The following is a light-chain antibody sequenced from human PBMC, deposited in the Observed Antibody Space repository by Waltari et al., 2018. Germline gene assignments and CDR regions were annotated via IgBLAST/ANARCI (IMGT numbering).Light chain of an antibody. J-gene: IGLJ2*01. CDR1: RRAVATYTL. V-gene: IGLV2-23*02. CDR3: SSYAGRSILI. CDR2: EVF. Sequence: QSALTQPASVSASPGHSLPIPCTGTRRAVATYTLVPWYQQYPGKAPSLVIYEVFKRPASVSSRFSGSKSGSTASLTISGVQAEDEATYYCSSYAGRSILIFGGGT.